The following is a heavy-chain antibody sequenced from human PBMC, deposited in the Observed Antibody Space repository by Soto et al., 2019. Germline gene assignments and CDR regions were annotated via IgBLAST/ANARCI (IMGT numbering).Heavy chain of an antibody. V-gene: IGHV4-59*08. J-gene: IGHJ4*02. Sequence: SETLSLTCTVSGGSISSYYWSWIRQPPGKGLEWIGYIYYSGSTNYNPSLKSRVTISVDTSKNQFSLKLSSVTAADTAVYYCARARKNVVYASGGELDYWGQGTLVTVSS. CDR2: IYYSGST. D-gene: IGHD2-8*02. CDR1: GGSISSYY. CDR3: ARARKNVVYASGGELDY.